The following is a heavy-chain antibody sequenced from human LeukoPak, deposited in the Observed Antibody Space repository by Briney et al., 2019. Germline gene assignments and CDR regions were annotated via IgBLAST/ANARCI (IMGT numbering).Heavy chain of an antibody. J-gene: IGHJ4*02. CDR3: AKAEYGSNSGLDY. V-gene: IGHV3-30*18. Sequence: PGGSLRLSCAASGFTFSSYGMHWVRQAPGKGLEWVAVISYDGSNKYYADSVKGRFTISRDNSKNTLYLQMNSLRAEDTAVYYCAKAEYGSNSGLDYWGQGTLVTVSS. CDR2: ISYDGSNK. D-gene: IGHD4-23*01. CDR1: GFTFSSYG.